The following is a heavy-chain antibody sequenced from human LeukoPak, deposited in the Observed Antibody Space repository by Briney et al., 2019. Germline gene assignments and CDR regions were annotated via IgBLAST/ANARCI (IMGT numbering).Heavy chain of an antibody. CDR1: GGSISSRSYY. CDR3: ARRRAGIAAALGHRGLGRYYMDV. CDR2: INHSGST. V-gene: IGHV4-39*07. Sequence: SETLSLTCSVSGGSISSRSYYWGWIRQPPGKGLEWIGEINHSGSTNYNPSLKSRVTISVDTSKNQFSLKLSSVTAADTAVYYCARRRAGIAAALGHRGLGRYYMDVWGKGTTVTISS. D-gene: IGHD6-13*01. J-gene: IGHJ6*03.